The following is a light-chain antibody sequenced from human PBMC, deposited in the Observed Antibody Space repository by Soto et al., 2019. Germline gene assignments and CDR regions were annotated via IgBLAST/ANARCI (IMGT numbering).Light chain of an antibody. V-gene: IGLV2-14*01. J-gene: IGLJ2*01. CDR3: SSYTSGSTLVV. CDR1: SSDVGGYNY. CDR2: DVS. Sequence: QSALTQPASMSGSPGQSITISCIGTSSDVGGYNYVSWYQQHPGKAPKLMIYDVSDRPSGVSDRFIGSKSGNTASLTIFGRQAEDEADYYCSSYTSGSTLVVFGGGTKLTVL.